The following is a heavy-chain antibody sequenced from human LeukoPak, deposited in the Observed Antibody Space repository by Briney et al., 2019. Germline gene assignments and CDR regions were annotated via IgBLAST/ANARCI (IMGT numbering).Heavy chain of an antibody. J-gene: IGHJ4*02. Sequence: GGSLRLSCVASGFTFSTYWMNWVRQAPGKGLERVGNISPDGSGKYYVDSVKGRVTISRDNAKTSLYLQINSLRADDTALYFCARGIVEVVGASDHFDYWGQGTLITVSS. D-gene: IGHD2-15*01. CDR1: GFTFSTYW. CDR2: ISPDGSGK. CDR3: ARGIVEVVGASDHFDY. V-gene: IGHV3-7*01.